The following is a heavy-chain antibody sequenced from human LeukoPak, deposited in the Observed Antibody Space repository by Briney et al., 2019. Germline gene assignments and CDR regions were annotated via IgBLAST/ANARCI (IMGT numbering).Heavy chain of an antibody. Sequence: SETLSLTCTVSGGSISSGSYYWSWIRQPAGKGLEWIGRIYTSGSTNYNPSLKSRVTISVDTSKNQFSLKLSSVTAADTAVYYCARVRGIIGLDAEYFQHWGQGTLVTVSS. V-gene: IGHV4-61*02. CDR1: GGSISSGSYY. CDR2: IYTSGST. D-gene: IGHD3-10*01. J-gene: IGHJ1*01. CDR3: ARVRGIIGLDAEYFQH.